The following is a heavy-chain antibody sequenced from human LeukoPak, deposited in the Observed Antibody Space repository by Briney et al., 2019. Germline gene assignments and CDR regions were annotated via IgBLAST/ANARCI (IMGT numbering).Heavy chain of an antibody. V-gene: IGHV3-20*04. D-gene: IGHD3-16*02. CDR1: GFTFDDYG. Sequence: GGSLRLSCAASGFTFDDYGMSWVRQAPGKGLEWVSGINWNGGSTGYADSVKGRFTISRDNAKNSLYLQMNSLRAEDTALYYCARVGRLRLGELSLAHYYFDYWGQGTLVAVSS. CDR2: INWNGGST. CDR3: ARVGRLRLGELSLAHYYFDY. J-gene: IGHJ4*02.